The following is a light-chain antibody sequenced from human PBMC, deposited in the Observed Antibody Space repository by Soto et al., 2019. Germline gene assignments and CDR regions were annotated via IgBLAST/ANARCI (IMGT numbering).Light chain of an antibody. Sequence: DIVMTQSPDSLAVSLGKSATINCKSSQSVLYSSNNKNYLAWYQQKPGQPPKLLIYWASTRESGVPDRFSGSGSGTDFTLTISSLQAEDVAVYYCQQYYRPWTFGQGTKVEIK. J-gene: IGKJ1*01. V-gene: IGKV4-1*01. CDR1: QSVLYSSNNKNY. CDR2: WAS. CDR3: QQYYRPWT.